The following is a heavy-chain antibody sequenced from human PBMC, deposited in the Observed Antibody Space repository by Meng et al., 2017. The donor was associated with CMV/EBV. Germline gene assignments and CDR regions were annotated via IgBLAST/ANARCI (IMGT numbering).Heavy chain of an antibody. V-gene: IGHV4-34*01. Sequence: QVQLQQEGAGLLKPSETLSLTCAVYGGSFSGYYWSWIRQPPGKGLEWIGEINHSGSTNYNPSLKSRVTISVDTSKNQFSLKLSSVTAADTAVYYCARGLWFGELSPFDYWGQGTLVTVSS. J-gene: IGHJ4*02. D-gene: IGHD3-10*01. CDR2: INHSGST. CDR1: GGSFSGYY. CDR3: ARGLWFGELSPFDY.